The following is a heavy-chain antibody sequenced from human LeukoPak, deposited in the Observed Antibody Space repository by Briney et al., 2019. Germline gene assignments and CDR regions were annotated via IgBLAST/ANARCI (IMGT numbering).Heavy chain of an antibody. V-gene: IGHV4-4*07. D-gene: IGHD4-23*01. J-gene: IGHJ5*02. Sequence: SETLSLTCTVSGGSTSSHYWSWIRQPAGKGLEWIGRMYTSGSTDYNPSLNSRVTMSVDTSKNQFSLKLTSVTAADTAVYYCAREDYGGNSGWFDPWGQGTLVTVSS. CDR1: GGSTSSHY. CDR2: MYTSGST. CDR3: AREDYGGNSGWFDP.